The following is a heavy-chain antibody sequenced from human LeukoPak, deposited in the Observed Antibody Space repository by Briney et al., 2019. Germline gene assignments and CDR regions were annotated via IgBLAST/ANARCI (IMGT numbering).Heavy chain of an antibody. Sequence: GGCLRLSCAASGFTFSRFAMSWVRQAPGKGLEWVSAISGSGSDTYYADSVEGRFTVSRDNSKNTLYLQMNNLRAEDTALYYCAKDRYGDYSFESWGQGTLVTVSS. CDR1: GFTFSRFA. CDR2: ISGSGSDT. CDR3: AKDRYGDYSFES. D-gene: IGHD4-17*01. J-gene: IGHJ4*02. V-gene: IGHV3-23*01.